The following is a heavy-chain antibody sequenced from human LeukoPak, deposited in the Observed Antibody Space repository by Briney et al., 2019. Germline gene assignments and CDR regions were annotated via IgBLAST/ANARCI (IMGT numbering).Heavy chain of an antibody. J-gene: IGHJ4*02. D-gene: IGHD2-2*01. V-gene: IGHV4-34*01. CDR2: VYHSGST. CDR1: GGAFSDYV. CDR3: ARGITKPDPIVVVPAAIRVAQAFDF. Sequence: TSETLSLTCAVYGGAFSDYVGSWIRQYTGKGLEWIGEVYHSGSTNYNPSLKSRVTISVDTSKNQFSLKLRSVTAADTAVYYCARGITKPDPIVVVPAAIRVAQAFDFWGQGTLVTVSS.